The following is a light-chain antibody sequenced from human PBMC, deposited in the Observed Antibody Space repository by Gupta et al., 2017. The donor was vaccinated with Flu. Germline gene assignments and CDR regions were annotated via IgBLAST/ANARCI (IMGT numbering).Light chain of an antibody. CDR3: QQYSSYPRA. CDR2: KAY. Sequence: DIQMTQSPPTLSASVGDRVTITCRASQNINNWLAWYQQKPGKAPKLLIYKAYHLENAVPSRFSGSESGTEFTLTIIILHPDDFATYYFQQYSSYPRAFGQGTKVEIK. V-gene: IGKV1-5*03. J-gene: IGKJ1*01. CDR1: QNINNW.